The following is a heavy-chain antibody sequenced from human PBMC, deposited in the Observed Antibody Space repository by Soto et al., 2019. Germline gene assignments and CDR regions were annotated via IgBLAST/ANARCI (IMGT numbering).Heavy chain of an antibody. CDR1: GGTFSNFV. CDR3: ARAPILVGETTYENYFDY. CDR2: NIPIFGTA. V-gene: IGHV1-69*13. Sequence: SVKGSCKISGGTFSNFVISWVRQAPGQGLEWMGGNIPIFGTANYAQKFQGRVTIIADESTGTTYMELTSLRSEDTAVYYCARAPILVGETTYENYFDYWGQGTLVTVSS. D-gene: IGHD2-21*01. J-gene: IGHJ4*02.